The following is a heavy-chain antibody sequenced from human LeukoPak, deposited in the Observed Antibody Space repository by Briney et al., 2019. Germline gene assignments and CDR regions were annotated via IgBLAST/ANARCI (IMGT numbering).Heavy chain of an antibody. CDR2: ISSSSSYI. D-gene: IGHD6-19*01. J-gene: IGHJ4*02. V-gene: IGHV3-21*01. CDR3: AKEVENSSGWYSHFDY. Sequence: GGSLRLSCAASGFTFISYSMNWVRQAPGKGLEWVSSISSSSSYIYYADSLKGRFTISRDNAKNSLYLQMNSLRAEDTAVYYCAKEVENSSGWYSHFDYWGQGTLVTVSS. CDR1: GFTFISYS.